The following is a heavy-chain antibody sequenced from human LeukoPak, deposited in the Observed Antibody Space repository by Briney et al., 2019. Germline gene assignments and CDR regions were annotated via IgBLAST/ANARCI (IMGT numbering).Heavy chain of an antibody. CDR3: ARDSPDCGSTTCYKDWFDP. Sequence: PSETLSLTCAVSGGSFSGYSWSWIRQPPGKGLEWIGEINHSGSTYYNPSLQSRVTISVDTSKNHFSLKLSSVTAADTAVYYCARDSPDCGSTTCYKDWFDPWGQGTLVTVSS. D-gene: IGHD2-2*02. CDR2: INHSGST. V-gene: IGHV4-34*01. J-gene: IGHJ5*02. CDR1: GGSFSGYS.